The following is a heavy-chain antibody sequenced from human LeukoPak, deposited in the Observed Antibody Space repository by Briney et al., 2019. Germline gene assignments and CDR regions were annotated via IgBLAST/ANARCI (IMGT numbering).Heavy chain of an antibody. Sequence: ASVKVSCKTSGYTFTLYYVHWVRQAPGQGLEWMGWISAYNGNPGYAQKFQGRVTMTRNTSTSTAYMELSSLRSEDTAVYYCARGGADSSGQDLDYWGQGTLVTVSS. V-gene: IGHV1-8*02. CDR2: ISAYNGNP. J-gene: IGHJ4*02. D-gene: IGHD3-22*01. CDR1: GYTFTLYY. CDR3: ARGGADSSGQDLDY.